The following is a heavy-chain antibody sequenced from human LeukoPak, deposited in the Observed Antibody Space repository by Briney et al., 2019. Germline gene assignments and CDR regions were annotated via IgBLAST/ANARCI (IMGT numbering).Heavy chain of an antibody. J-gene: IGHJ4*02. CDR3: AKMEMATTQFTPFDY. CDR2: ISYDGSNK. CDR1: GFTFSSYG. Sequence: GRSLRLSCAASGFTFSSYGMHCVRQAPGKGLEWVAVISYDGSNKYYADSVKGRFTISRDNSKNTLYLQMNSLRAEDTAVYYCAKMEMATTQFTPFDYWGQGTLVTVSS. V-gene: IGHV3-30*18. D-gene: IGHD5-24*01.